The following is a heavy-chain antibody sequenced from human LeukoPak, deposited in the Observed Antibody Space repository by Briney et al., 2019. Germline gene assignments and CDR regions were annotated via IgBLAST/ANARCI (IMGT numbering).Heavy chain of an antibody. Sequence: VASVKVSCKASGYTFTGYYMHWVRQAPGQGLEWMGWINPNSGGTNYAQKFQGRVTMTRDTSISTAYMELSRLRSDDTAVYYCARDPLHSVVAFDLWGRGTLVTVSS. CDR1: GYTFTGYY. CDR2: INPNSGGT. J-gene: IGHJ2*01. V-gene: IGHV1-2*02. D-gene: IGHD2-15*01. CDR3: ARDPLHSVVAFDL.